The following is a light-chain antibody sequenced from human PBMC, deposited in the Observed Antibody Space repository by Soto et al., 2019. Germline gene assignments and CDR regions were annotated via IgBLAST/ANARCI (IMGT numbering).Light chain of an antibody. V-gene: IGLV2-11*01. CDR2: DVS. CDR3: CSYAGSYTYVV. CDR1: SSDVGGYNY. J-gene: IGLJ2*01. Sequence: QSVLTQPRSVSGSPGQSVTISCTGTSSDVGGYNYVPWYQNYPGKAPKLMIYDVSKRPSGVPDRFSGSKSGNTASLTISGLQAEDEADYYCCSYAGSYTYVVFGGGTKLTVL.